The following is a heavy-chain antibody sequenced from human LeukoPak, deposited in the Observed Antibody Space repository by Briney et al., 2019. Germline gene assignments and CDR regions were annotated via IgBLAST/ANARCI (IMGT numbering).Heavy chain of an antibody. CDR1: GFTFDDYA. Sequence: GGSLRLSCAASGFTFDDYAMHWVRQAPGMGLEWVSLSGDGGSTYYADSVKGRFTISRDNSKNSLYLQMNSLRTEDTALYYCTSGMVRGVIIYWGQGTLVTVSS. CDR2: SGDGGST. D-gene: IGHD3-10*01. V-gene: IGHV3-43*02. J-gene: IGHJ4*02. CDR3: TSGMVRGVIIY.